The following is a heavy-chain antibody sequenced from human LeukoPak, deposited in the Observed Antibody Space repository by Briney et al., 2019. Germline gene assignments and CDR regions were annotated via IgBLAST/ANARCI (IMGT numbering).Heavy chain of an antibody. V-gene: IGHV3-23*01. D-gene: IGHD3-9*01. CDR2: ISGSGGST. CDR1: GFTFSSYA. CDR3: AKSELNVSRYFDWLPYYYYYGMDV. J-gene: IGHJ6*02. Sequence: GGSLRLSCAASGFTFSSYAMSWVRQAPGKGLEWVSAISGSGGSTYYADSVKGRFTIPRDNSKNTLYLQMNSLRAEDTAVYYCAKSELNVSRYFDWLPYYYYYGMDVWGQGTTVTVSS.